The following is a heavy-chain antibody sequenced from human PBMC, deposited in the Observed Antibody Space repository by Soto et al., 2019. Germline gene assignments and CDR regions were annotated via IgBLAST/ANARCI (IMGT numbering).Heavy chain of an antibody. V-gene: IGHV3-13*01. J-gene: IGHJ4*02. Sequence: GGSLRLSCAASGFTFSSYDMHWVRQATGKGLEWVSAIGTAGDTYYPGSVKGRFTISRESAKNSLYLQMNSLRAEDTAVYYCASGSSLGRGVVGWPVFYDYWGQGTLVTVSS. CDR3: ASGSSLGRGVVGWPVFYDY. CDR1: GFTFSSYD. CDR2: IGTAGDT. D-gene: IGHD7-27*01.